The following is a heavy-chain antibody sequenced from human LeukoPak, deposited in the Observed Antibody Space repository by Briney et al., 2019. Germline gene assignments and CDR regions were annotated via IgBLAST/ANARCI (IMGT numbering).Heavy chain of an antibody. J-gene: IGHJ4*02. Sequence: SETLSLTCTVSGGANSSYYWSWIRQPPGKGLEWIGYIYYSGSTNYNPSLKSRVTMSVDTSKNQFSLKLSSVTAADTAVYYCARRGDHFDYWGQGTLVTVSS. V-gene: IGHV4-59*01. CDR3: ARRGDHFDY. CDR1: GGANSSYY. CDR2: IYYSGST. D-gene: IGHD4-17*01.